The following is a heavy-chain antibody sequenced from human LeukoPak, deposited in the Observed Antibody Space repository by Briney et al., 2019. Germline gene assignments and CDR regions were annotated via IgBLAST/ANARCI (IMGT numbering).Heavy chain of an antibody. CDR2: INPNSGGT. D-gene: IGHD5-24*01. CDR1: GYTFTGYY. V-gene: IGHV1-2*02. Sequence: ASVKVSCKASGYTFTGYYMHWVRQAPGQGLEWMGWINPNSGGTNYAQKFQGRVTVTRDTSISTAYMELSRLRSDDTAVYYCARERDGYNYFDCWGQGTLVTVSS. J-gene: IGHJ4*02. CDR3: ARERDGYNYFDC.